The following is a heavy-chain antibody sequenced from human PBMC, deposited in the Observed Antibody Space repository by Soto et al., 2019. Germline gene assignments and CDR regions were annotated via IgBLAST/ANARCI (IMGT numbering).Heavy chain of an antibody. CDR3: ARETSNSFDC. CDR1: GFSFSSYG. J-gene: IGHJ4*02. Sequence: QVQLVESGGGVVQPGRSLRLSCAASGFSFSSYGMHWVRQAPGKGLEWVAVIWNDGSNTYYADSVKGRFTISRDNSKNTLYLQMNSLRAEDTDVYYCARETSNSFDCWGQGTLATVSS. CDR2: IWNDGSNT. V-gene: IGHV3-33*01.